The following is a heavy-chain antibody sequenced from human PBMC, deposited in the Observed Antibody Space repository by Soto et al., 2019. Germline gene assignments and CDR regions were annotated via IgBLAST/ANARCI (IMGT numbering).Heavy chain of an antibody. CDR1: GFTFNSYA. CDR3: AKGGAQLLHYNWFDP. D-gene: IGHD2-2*01. Sequence: GGSLRLSCAASGFTFNSYAMSSVRHAPGKGLEWVSASSGSGGSTYYADAVKGRFTISRDNSKNTLYLQMNSLRAEDTAVYYCAKGGAQLLHYNWFDPWGQGTLVTVSS. V-gene: IGHV3-23*01. J-gene: IGHJ5*02. CDR2: SSGSGGST.